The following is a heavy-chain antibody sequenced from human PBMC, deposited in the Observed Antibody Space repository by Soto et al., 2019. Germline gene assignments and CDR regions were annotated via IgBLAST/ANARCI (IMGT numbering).Heavy chain of an antibody. CDR1: GFNFKKFA. CDR3: AKADGQQWLIPHLDN. J-gene: IGHJ4*02. CDR2: ISCCGGSA. D-gene: IGHD6-19*01. Sequence: EVHLLESGGGVVQPGGSLRLSCVASGFNFKKFAMAWVRQAAGEGLEWVSGISCCGGSASYADSVKGRFSIARDDSKNTVSLQLHSLRVEDTAQYYCAKADGQQWLIPHLDNWSQGTLVTVS. V-gene: IGHV3-23*01.